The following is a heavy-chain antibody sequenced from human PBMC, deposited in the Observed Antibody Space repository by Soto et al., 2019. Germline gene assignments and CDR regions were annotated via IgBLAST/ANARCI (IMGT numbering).Heavy chain of an antibody. CDR3: ARHNYGSGSTYFDY. Sequence: GGSLRLSCAASGFTFSSFWMHWVRQAPGEGLVWVSRINSDGSNTNYADSVKGRFTISRDNAKNTLYLQMNSLRAADTAVYYCARHNYGSGSTYFDYWGQGTLVTVSS. D-gene: IGHD3-10*01. J-gene: IGHJ4*02. CDR1: GFTFSSFW. CDR2: INSDGSNT. V-gene: IGHV3-74*01.